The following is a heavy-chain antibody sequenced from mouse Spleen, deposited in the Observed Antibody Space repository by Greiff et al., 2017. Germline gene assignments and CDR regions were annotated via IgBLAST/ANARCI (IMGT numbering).Heavy chain of an antibody. CDR3: ARQDYYGSPYYFDY. Sequence: VKLVESGGGLVKPGGSLKLSCAASGFTFSSYAMSWVRQTPEKRLEWVATISSGGSYTYYPDSVKGRFTISRDNAKNTLYLQMSSLRSEDTAMYYCARQDYYGSPYYFDYWGQGTTLTVSS. D-gene: IGHD1-1*01. V-gene: IGHV5-9-3*01. CDR1: GFTFSSYA. J-gene: IGHJ2*01. CDR2: ISSGGSYT.